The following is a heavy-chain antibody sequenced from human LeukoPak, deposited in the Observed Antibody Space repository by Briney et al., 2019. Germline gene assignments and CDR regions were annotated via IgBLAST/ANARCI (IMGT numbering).Heavy chain of an antibody. CDR1: GFTFSGSP. J-gene: IGHJ4*02. CDR2: ISNNGGYT. D-gene: IGHD2-15*01. Sequence: HPGGSLILSCAASGFTFSGSPILWVRQAPGKGLEWVSAISNNGGYTYYADSVQGRFTISRDNSKSTLCLQMNSLRAEDTAVYYCAKQLGYCSDGSCYFPYWGQGTLVTVSS. V-gene: IGHV3-23*01. CDR3: AKQLGYCSDGSCYFPY.